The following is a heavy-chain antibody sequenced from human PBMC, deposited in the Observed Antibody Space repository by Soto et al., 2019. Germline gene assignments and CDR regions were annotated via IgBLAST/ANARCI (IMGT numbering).Heavy chain of an antibody. CDR3: ARGCIGVTTHLCY. V-gene: IGHV1-18*01. J-gene: IGHJ4*02. D-gene: IGHD4-17*01. CDR1: GYTFNTYG. Sequence: QVLLVQSGAEMKKPGASVKVSCKASGYTFNTYGITWVRQAPGQGLEWMGWINPYNGNTKFAQKVQDRVVMTTDTSTSTAYMELASLRSDDTAVYYCARGCIGVTTHLCYLGQGTLVTVSS. CDR2: INPYNGNT.